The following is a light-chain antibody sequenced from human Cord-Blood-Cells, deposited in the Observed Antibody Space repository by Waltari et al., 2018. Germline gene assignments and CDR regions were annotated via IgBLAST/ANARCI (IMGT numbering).Light chain of an antibody. Sequence: QSALTQPASVSGSPGQSITISCTGTSSDVGGSNYVSWYQQHPAKAPKLIIYDVSKRPSGVSNRFSGSKSGNTASLTISGLQAEDEADYYCSSYTSSSTWVFGGGTKLTVL. CDR1: SSDVGGSNY. CDR3: SSYTSSSTWV. CDR2: DVS. V-gene: IGLV2-14*01. J-gene: IGLJ3*02.